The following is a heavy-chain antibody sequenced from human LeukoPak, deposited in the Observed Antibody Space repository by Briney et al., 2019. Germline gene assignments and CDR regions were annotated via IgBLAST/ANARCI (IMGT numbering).Heavy chain of an antibody. J-gene: IGHJ4*02. D-gene: IGHD6-13*01. V-gene: IGHV4-59*12. CDR2: IYYSGST. CDR3: ARSDQQQLVLDY. Sequence: SETLSLTCTVSGGSISSYYWSWIRQPPGKGLEWIGYIYYSGSTNYNPSLKSRVTMSVDTSKNQFSLKLSSVTAADTAVYYCARSDQQQLVLDYWGQGTLVTVSS. CDR1: GGSISSYY.